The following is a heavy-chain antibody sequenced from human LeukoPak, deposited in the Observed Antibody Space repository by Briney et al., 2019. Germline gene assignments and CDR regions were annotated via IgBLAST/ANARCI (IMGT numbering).Heavy chain of an antibody. J-gene: IGHJ4*02. Sequence: GGSLRLSCAASGFTFSTYSMSWFRLAPGKGLEWVSGMSGSGENTYYADSVKGRFTISRDNSRNTLYLQMNSLRAEDTAVFYCAKYPASGGYFDYWGQGTLVTVSS. D-gene: IGHD6-13*01. CDR1: GFTFSTYS. V-gene: IGHV3-23*01. CDR2: MSGSGENT. CDR3: AKYPASGGYFDY.